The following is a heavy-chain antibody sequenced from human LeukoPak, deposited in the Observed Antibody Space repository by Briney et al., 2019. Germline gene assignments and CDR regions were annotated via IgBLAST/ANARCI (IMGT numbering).Heavy chain of an antibody. Sequence: ASVKVSCEASGYAFTSYGITWVRQAPGQGLEWMGWISAYNGDTNYPQKLQGRVTMTTDTSTSTAYMELRSLRSDDTAVYYCARDRVGIAVSGTPWGAFDIWGQGTMVTVS. CDR3: ARDRVGIAVSGTPWGAFDI. D-gene: IGHD6-19*01. V-gene: IGHV1-18*01. CDR2: ISAYNGDT. J-gene: IGHJ3*02. CDR1: GYAFTSYG.